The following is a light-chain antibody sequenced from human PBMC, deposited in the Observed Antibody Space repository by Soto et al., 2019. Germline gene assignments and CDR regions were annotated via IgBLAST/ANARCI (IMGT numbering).Light chain of an antibody. CDR2: EVH. CDR1: SSDVGTYDR. J-gene: IGLJ2*01. Sequence: QSALTHPPSVSGSPGQSVTISCIGTSSDVGTYDRVSWYQAPPGTAPKLIIYEVHYRPSGVPDRFSGSKSGNTASLTISGLQAEDEADYYCSSYAASTTLLFGGGTKLTVL. V-gene: IGLV2-18*02. CDR3: SSYAASTTLL.